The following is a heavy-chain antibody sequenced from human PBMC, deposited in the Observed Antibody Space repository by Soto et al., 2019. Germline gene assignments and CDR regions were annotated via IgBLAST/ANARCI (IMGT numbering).Heavy chain of an antibody. CDR3: ARVNRRITMGRGVIVFDY. J-gene: IGHJ4*02. CDR2: NYYSGST. V-gene: IGHV4-61*01. CDR1: GGSVRMGSSY. D-gene: IGHD3-10*01. Sequence: SETLSLACTGSGGSVRMGSSYWGWSRTPPGKGLEWIGYNYYSGSTNYNPSLKSRVTISVDTSKNQFSLKLSSVTAADTAVYYCARVNRRITMGRGVIVFDYWGQGTPVTGSS.